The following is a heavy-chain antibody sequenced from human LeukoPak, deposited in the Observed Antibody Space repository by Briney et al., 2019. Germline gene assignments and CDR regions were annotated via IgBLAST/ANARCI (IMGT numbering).Heavy chain of an antibody. CDR2: IRYDGDSK. V-gene: IGHV3-30*02. CDR3: AKENPRFSGWYSGGFDY. CDR1: GFTFSDYG. Sequence: PGGSLRLSCSASGFTFSDYGFHWVRQAPGKGPEWVAFIRYDGDSKYSTDSVKGRFSISRDNSKSTVYLQMSSLRPEDTAVYYCAKENPRFSGWYSGGFDYWGQGTLVTVSS. J-gene: IGHJ4*02. D-gene: IGHD6-19*01.